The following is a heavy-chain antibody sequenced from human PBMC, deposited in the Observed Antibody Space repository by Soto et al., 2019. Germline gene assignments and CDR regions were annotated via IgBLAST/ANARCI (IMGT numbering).Heavy chain of an antibody. CDR1: GYTFTAHW. J-gene: IGHJ4*02. V-gene: IGHV5-51*01. Sequence: GESLKISCKGSGYTFTAHWIAWVRQMPGKRLEWMGLIYPDDSDTRYSPSFQGQVTISADKSSNTAYLQWSSLKASDTAIYYCASLGGDYIGRGFDYRGRGSPVPVSS. D-gene: IGHD4-17*01. CDR3: ASLGGDYIGRGFDY. CDR2: IYPDDSDT.